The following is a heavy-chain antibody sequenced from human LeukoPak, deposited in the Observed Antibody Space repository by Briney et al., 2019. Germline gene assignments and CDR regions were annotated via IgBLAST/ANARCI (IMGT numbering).Heavy chain of an antibody. V-gene: IGHV3-7*01. CDR3: AKDSTDSGYPFDY. Sequence: GGSLRLSCAASGFTFSSYGMSGVREAPGKGREGGANIKQDGSEKYYVDSVRGRFTISRDNDKHSLYLHMNSLRAADTSVFYCAKDSTDSGYPFDYWGQGTLVTVSS. CDR1: GFTFSSYG. J-gene: IGHJ4*02. D-gene: IGHD5-12*01. CDR2: IKQDGSEK.